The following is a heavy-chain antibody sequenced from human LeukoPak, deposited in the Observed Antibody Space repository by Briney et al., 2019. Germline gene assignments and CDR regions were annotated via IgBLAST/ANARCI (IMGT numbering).Heavy chain of an antibody. Sequence: GGSLRLSCAASGFTFDHYAMHWVRQASGKGLEWVSLISGDGGSTYYADSVKGRFTISRDNSKNSLYLQMNSLRTEDTALYYCAKVLGYYDSSGYYQEGGFDYWGQGTLVTVSS. CDR1: GFTFDHYA. D-gene: IGHD3-22*01. J-gene: IGHJ4*02. CDR2: ISGDGGST. CDR3: AKVLGYYDSSGYYQEGGFDY. V-gene: IGHV3-43*02.